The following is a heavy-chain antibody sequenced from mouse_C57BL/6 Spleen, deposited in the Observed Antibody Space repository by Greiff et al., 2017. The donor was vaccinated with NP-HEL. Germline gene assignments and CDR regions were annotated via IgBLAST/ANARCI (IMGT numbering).Heavy chain of an antibody. CDR1: GFTFSSYT. V-gene: IGHV5-9*01. Sequence: EVQRVESGGGLVKPGGSLKLSCAASGFTFSSYTMSWVRQTPEKRLEWVATISGGGGNTYYPDSVKGRFTISRDNAKNTLYLQMSSLRSEDTALYYCARQEGVGHYYGPERAFDYWGQGTTLTVSS. CDR3: ARQEGVGHYYGPERAFDY. CDR2: ISGGGGNT. D-gene: IGHD1-2*01. J-gene: IGHJ2*01.